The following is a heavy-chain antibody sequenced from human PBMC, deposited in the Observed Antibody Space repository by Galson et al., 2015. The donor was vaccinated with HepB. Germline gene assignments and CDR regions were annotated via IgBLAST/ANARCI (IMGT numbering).Heavy chain of an antibody. V-gene: IGHV3-64*01. D-gene: IGHD6-19*01. J-gene: IGHJ4*02. Sequence: SLRLSCAASGFTFSSYAMHWVRQAPGKGLEYVSAISSNGGSTYYANSVKGRFTISRDNSKNTLYLQMGSLSAEDMAVYYCARGLLPGIAVAFLYWGQGTLVTVSS. CDR3: ARGLLPGIAVAFLY. CDR1: GFTFSSYA. CDR2: ISSNGGST.